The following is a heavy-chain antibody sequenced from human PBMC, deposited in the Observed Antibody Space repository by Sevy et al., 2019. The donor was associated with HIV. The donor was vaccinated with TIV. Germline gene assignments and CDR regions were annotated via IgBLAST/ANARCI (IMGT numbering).Heavy chain of an antibody. V-gene: IGHV3-21*01. CDR2: ISSSSNYI. CDR3: ARDKREAYFDGSTSSDAFDI. CDR1: GFTFSRSS. Sequence: GGSLRLTCAGSGFTFSRSSMNWVRQAPGNGLEWVSSISSSSNYIYYADSVKGRFTISRDNAKNSLLLLMNSLRAEDTAVYYCARDKREAYFDGSTSSDAFDIWGQGTLVTVSS. D-gene: IGHD3-22*01. J-gene: IGHJ3*02.